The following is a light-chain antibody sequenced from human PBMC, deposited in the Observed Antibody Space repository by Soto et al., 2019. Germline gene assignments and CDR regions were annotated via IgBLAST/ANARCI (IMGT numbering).Light chain of an antibody. CDR2: AAS. Sequence: DIQMTQSPSSLSASVGDRVTITCRASQHINSYVNWYQQKPGEAPKLLIYAASILQRGVPSKFSGSGSGSEFSLTIRSLQPDDFATYYCQQSYTTPLTFGGGTKVEIK. J-gene: IGKJ4*01. CDR3: QQSYTTPLT. CDR1: QHINSY. V-gene: IGKV1-39*01.